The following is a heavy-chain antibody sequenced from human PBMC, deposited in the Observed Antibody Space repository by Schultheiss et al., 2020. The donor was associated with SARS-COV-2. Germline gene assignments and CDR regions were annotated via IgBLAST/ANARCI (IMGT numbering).Heavy chain of an antibody. V-gene: IGHV4-59*12. D-gene: IGHD2-2*01. J-gene: IGHJ4*02. CDR1: GGSISSYY. CDR2: INHSGST. Sequence: SETLSLTCTVSGGSISSYYWSWIRQPPGKGLEWIGEINHSGSTNYNPSLKSRITISVDTSKNQFSLRQSSVTAADTAVYYCAKVRIVVVPAALDYWGQGTLVTVSS. CDR3: AKVRIVVVPAALDY.